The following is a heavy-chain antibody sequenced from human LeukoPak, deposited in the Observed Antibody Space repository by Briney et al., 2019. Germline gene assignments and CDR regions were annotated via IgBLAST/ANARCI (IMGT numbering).Heavy chain of an antibody. CDR3: ARDFLEYQLLRSFFDY. V-gene: IGHV3-7*01. Sequence: GGSLRLSCAASGFTFSNYWMSWVRQAPGKGLEWVANIKQDGSEKYYVDSVKGRFTISRDNAKNSLYLQMNSLRAEDTAVYYCARDFLEYQLLRSFFDYWGQGTLVTVSS. CDR1: GFTFSNYW. J-gene: IGHJ4*02. D-gene: IGHD2-2*01. CDR2: IKQDGSEK.